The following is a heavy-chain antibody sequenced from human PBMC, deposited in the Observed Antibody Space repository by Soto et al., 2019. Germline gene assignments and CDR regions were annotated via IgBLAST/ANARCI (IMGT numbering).Heavy chain of an antibody. D-gene: IGHD4-17*01. CDR2: IRSKANSYAT. V-gene: IGHV3-73*01. J-gene: IGHJ3*02. CDR3: TRSGDYVSGAFDI. Sequence: GGSLRLSCAASGFTFSGSAMHWVRQASGKGLEWVGRIRSKANSYATGYAASVKGRFTISRDDSKNTAYLQMNSLKTEDTAVYYCTRSGDYVSGAFDIWGQGTMVTVSS. CDR1: GFTFSGSA.